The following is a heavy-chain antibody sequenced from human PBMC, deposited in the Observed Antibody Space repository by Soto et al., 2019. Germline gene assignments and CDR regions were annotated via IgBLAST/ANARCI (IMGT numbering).Heavy chain of an antibody. V-gene: IGHV1-46*01. CDR1: GFTFTSRH. Sequence: ASVKVSCKDSGFTFTSRHMHWVRQAPGQGLEWMGIINLSNADTSYAQKLQGRVTMIRDTSASTVYMELSSLRSEDTAVYYCAKDPDISGWYQTDLDYWGQGTLVTVSS. D-gene: IGHD6-19*01. CDR3: AKDPDISGWYQTDLDY. J-gene: IGHJ4*02. CDR2: INLSNADT.